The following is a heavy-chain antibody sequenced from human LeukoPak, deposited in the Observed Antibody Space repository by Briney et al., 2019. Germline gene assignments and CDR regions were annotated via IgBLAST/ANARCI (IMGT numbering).Heavy chain of an antibody. D-gene: IGHD3-22*01. CDR2: VGYDGSNK. CDR1: RFTFSSYG. CDR3: AKRGNYDSSGYYPLDK. V-gene: IGHV3-30*02. Sequence: GGSLRLSCAASRFTFSSYGMHWVRQPPGKGLEWVAFVGYDGSNKYYADSVKGRFTISRDNSKDTLYLQMNSLKVEDTAVYYCAKRGNYDSSGYYPLDKWGQGTLVTVSS. J-gene: IGHJ4*02.